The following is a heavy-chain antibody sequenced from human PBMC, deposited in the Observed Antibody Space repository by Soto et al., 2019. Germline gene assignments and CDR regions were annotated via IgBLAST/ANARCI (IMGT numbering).Heavy chain of an antibody. CDR2: ISSSSSYI. V-gene: IGHV3-21*01. CDR3: ASDKGYCSSSSCYNHFYYYYGMDV. CDR1: GFTFSSYS. D-gene: IGHD2-2*02. Sequence: GGSLRLSCAASGFTFSSYSMNWVRQAPGKGLEWVSSISSSSSYIYYADPVKGRFTISRDNAKNSLYLQMNSLRAEDTAVYYCASDKGYCSSSSCYNHFYYYYGMDVWGQGTTVTVSS. J-gene: IGHJ6*02.